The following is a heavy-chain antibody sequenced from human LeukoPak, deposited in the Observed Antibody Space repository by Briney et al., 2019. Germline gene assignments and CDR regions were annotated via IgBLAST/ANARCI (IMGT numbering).Heavy chain of an antibody. J-gene: IGHJ4*02. CDR1: GGTFSSYA. Sequence: GSSVEVSCKASGGTFSSYAISWVRQAPGQGLEWMGGIIPIFGTANYAQKFQGRVTITADESTSTAYMELSSLRSEDTAVYYCARDRSVERRLDYWGQGTLVTVSS. CDR2: IIPIFGTA. V-gene: IGHV1-69*01. D-gene: IGHD1-1*01. CDR3: ARDRSVERRLDY.